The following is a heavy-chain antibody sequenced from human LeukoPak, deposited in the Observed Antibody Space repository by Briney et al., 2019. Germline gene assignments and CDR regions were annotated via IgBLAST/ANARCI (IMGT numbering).Heavy chain of an antibody. CDR3: AKDTLPHWAAAGPFDY. V-gene: IGHV3-48*03. J-gene: IGHJ4*02. Sequence: GGSLRLSCAASGFTFSSYEMNWVRQAPGKGLEWVSYISSSGSTIYYADSVKGRFTISRDNAKNSLYLQMNSLRAEDTAVYYCAKDTLPHWAAAGPFDYWGQGTLVTVSS. CDR1: GFTFSSYE. CDR2: ISSSGSTI. D-gene: IGHD6-13*01.